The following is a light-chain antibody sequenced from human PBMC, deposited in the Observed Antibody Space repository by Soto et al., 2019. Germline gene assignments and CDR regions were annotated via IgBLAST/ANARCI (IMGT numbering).Light chain of an antibody. J-gene: IGKJ1*01. Sequence: PGETATLSCRASQSVSSNLAWYQQTPGQAPRLLIYGASTRATDIPARFSGSGSGTEFTLTISSLQSEDFAFYYCQKYNNFWTFGQGTKVEIK. CDR1: QSVSSN. V-gene: IGKV3-15*01. CDR2: GAS. CDR3: QKYNNFWT.